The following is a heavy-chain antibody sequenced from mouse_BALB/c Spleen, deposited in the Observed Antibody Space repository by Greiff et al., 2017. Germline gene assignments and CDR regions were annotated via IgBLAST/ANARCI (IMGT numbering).Heavy chain of an antibody. V-gene: IGHV1S56*01. J-gene: IGHJ3*01. Sequence: VQLQQSGPELVKPGASVRISCKASGYTFTSYYIHWVKQRPGQGLEWIGWIYPGNVNTKYNEKFKGKATLTADKSSSTAYMQLSSLTSEDSAVYFCARSQYGNYGAYWGQGTLVTVSA. CDR1: GYTFTSYY. CDR2: IYPGNVNT. CDR3: ARSQYGNYGAY. D-gene: IGHD2-10*02.